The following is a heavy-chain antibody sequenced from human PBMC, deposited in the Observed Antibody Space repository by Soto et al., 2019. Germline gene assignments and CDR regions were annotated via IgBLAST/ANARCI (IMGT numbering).Heavy chain of an antibody. J-gene: IGHJ4*02. Sequence: ASVKVSCKASGYTITCCAMHWVRQAPGQRPEWMGWFNAGDGDTKYSQNFQGRFTIIRDTSTSTAYMELRSLRSDDTALYYCAREYYYGSRPWYWGQGTLVTVSS. CDR1: GYTITCCA. V-gene: IGHV1-3*01. CDR3: AREYYYGSRPWY. D-gene: IGHD3-10*01. CDR2: FNAGDGDT.